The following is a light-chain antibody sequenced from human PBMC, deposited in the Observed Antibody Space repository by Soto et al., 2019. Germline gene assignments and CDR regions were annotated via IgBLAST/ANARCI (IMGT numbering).Light chain of an antibody. CDR2: SIS. Sequence: QAVVTQEPSLTVSPGGTVTLTCASSAGAVASGYYPNWFQQKPGQAPRALIYSISNKHSWTPARFSGSLLGDKAALTLSRVQFEDEAHYYCLFYYGGAWVFGGGTKLTVL. CDR3: LFYYGGAWV. J-gene: IGLJ3*02. CDR1: AGAVASGYY. V-gene: IGLV7-43*01.